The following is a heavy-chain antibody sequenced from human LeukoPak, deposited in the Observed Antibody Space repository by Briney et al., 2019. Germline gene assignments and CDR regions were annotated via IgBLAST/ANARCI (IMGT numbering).Heavy chain of an antibody. CDR1: GFTFSSYG. CDR2: IWYDGSNK. Sequence: TGGSLRLSCAASGFTFSSYGMHWVRQAPGKGLEWVVVIWYDGSNKYYADSVKGRFTISRDNSKNTLYLQMNSLRAEDTAVYYCARGGCSSTSCYNWFDPWGQGTLVTVSS. J-gene: IGHJ5*02. D-gene: IGHD2-2*01. V-gene: IGHV3-33*01. CDR3: ARGGCSSTSCYNWFDP.